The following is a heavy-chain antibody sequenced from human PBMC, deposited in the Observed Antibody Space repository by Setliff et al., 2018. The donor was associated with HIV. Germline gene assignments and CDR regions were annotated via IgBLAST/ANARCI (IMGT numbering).Heavy chain of an antibody. Sequence: SETLSLTCAVYGGSFSGYYWSWIRQPPGKGLEWIGEINHSGSTNYNPPLKSRVTISVDTSKSLFSLKLGSVTAADTAVYYCARGNFNYWGQGTLVTVSS. CDR3: ARGNFNY. J-gene: IGHJ4*02. V-gene: IGHV4-34*01. CDR2: INHSGST. D-gene: IGHD3-16*01. CDR1: GGSFSGYY.